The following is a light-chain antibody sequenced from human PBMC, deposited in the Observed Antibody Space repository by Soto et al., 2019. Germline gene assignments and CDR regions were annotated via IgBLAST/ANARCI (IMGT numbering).Light chain of an antibody. Sequence: QSVLTQPPSASGTPGQRVTISCSGSSSNIGSNPVIWYQQLPGTAPKLLMYSNNQRPSGVPDRFSGSKSGTSASLAISGLKSEDEAEYHCAAWDASLYGPVFGGGTKLTVL. J-gene: IGLJ2*01. CDR2: SNN. CDR3: AAWDASLYGPV. CDR1: SSNIGSNP. V-gene: IGLV1-44*01.